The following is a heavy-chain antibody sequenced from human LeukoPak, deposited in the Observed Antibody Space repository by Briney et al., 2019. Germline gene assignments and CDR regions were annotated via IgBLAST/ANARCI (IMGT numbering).Heavy chain of an antibody. CDR2: IYTSGST. D-gene: IGHD2-15*01. J-gene: IGHJ4*02. V-gene: IGHV4-4*07. CDR1: GGSISSYY. CDR3: ARGVGYCSGGSCQAPFDY. Sequence: SETLSLTCTVSGGSISSYYWSWIRQPAGKGLEWIGRIYTSGSTNYNPSLKSRVTMSVDTSKNRFSLKLSSVTAADTAVYYCARGVGYCSGGSCQAPFDYWGQGTLVTVSS.